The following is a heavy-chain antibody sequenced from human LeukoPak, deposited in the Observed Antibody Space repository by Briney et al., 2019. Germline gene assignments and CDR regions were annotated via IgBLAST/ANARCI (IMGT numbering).Heavy chain of an antibody. CDR1: GVSLSGHF. D-gene: IGHD3-9*01. CDR3: ARNPGDTDWYNLDF. J-gene: IGHJ4*02. V-gene: IGHV4-59*11. CDR2: IQSGGST. Sequence: PSETLSLTCTVSGVSLSGHFWSWFRRPPGKGLENIGYIQSGGSTNHNPSCKGRVTVSLEISKKQCSLSLSSVTAANTAVYYGARNPGDTDWYNLDFWGQGKLGTVSS.